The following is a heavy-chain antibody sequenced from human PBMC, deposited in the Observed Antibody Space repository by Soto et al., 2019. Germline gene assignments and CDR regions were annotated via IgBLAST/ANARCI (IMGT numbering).Heavy chain of an antibody. Sequence: SLRLSCAASGFTFSSYAMSWVRQAPGKGLEWVSAISGSGGSTYYADSVKGRFTISRDNAKNSLFLQMNNLRAEDTGVYYCASLGRHGWGQGTTVTVSS. CDR1: GFTFSSYA. J-gene: IGHJ6*02. D-gene: IGHD3-16*01. CDR3: ASLGRHG. CDR2: ISGSGGST. V-gene: IGHV3-23*01.